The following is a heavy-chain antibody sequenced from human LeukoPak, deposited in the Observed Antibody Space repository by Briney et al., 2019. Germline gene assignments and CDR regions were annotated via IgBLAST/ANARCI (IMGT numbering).Heavy chain of an antibody. J-gene: IGHJ4*02. CDR2: IKQDESEK. Sequence: GGSLRLSCAASGFTFRTYSMNWVRQAPGKGLEWVANIKQDESEKYYVDSVKGRFTISRDNAKNSLYLQMNSLRAEDTAVYYCARDFEISSGWGQGTLVTVSS. CDR3: ARDFEISSG. V-gene: IGHV3-7*01. CDR1: GFTFRTYS. D-gene: IGHD6-19*01.